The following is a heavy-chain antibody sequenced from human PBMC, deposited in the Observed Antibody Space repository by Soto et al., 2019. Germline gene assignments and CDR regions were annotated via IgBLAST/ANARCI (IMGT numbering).Heavy chain of an antibody. CDR3: ARGRTAMVRPYYGMDV. CDR2: IYYSGST. D-gene: IGHD5-18*01. Sequence: QVQLQESGPGLVKPSQTLSLTCTVSGGSISSGDYYWSWIRQPPGKGLEWIGYIYYSGSTYYNPSRKSRVTISVDTSKNQFSLKLSSVTAADTAVYYCARGRTAMVRPYYGMDVWGQGTTVTVSS. J-gene: IGHJ6*02. CDR1: GGSISSGDYY. V-gene: IGHV4-30-4*01.